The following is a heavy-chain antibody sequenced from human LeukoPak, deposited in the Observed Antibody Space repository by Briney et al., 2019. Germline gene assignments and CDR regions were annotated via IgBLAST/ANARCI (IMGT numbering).Heavy chain of an antibody. CDR2: INPNSGGT. D-gene: IGHD1-26*01. Sequence: ASVKVSCKASGYTFTSYYMHWVRQAPGQGLEWMGRINPNSGGTNYAQKFQGWVTMTRDTSISTAYMELSRLRSDDTAVYYCARDLSGSYDYWGQGTLVTVSS. CDR1: GYTFTSYY. J-gene: IGHJ4*02. CDR3: ARDLSGSYDY. V-gene: IGHV1-2*04.